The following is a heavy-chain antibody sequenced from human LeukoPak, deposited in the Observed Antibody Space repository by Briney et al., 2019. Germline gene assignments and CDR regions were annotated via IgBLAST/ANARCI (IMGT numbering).Heavy chain of an antibody. CDR1: GGTFSSYA. CDR3: ARKLAYCGNYCYDFDY. Sequence: AASVKVSCKASGGTFSSYAISWVRQAPGQGLEWMGRIIPIFGTANYAQKFQGRVTITTDESTSTAYMELSSLRSEDTAVYYCARKLAYCGNYCYDFDYWGQGTLVTVSS. D-gene: IGHD2-21*02. V-gene: IGHV1-69*05. J-gene: IGHJ4*02. CDR2: IIPIFGTA.